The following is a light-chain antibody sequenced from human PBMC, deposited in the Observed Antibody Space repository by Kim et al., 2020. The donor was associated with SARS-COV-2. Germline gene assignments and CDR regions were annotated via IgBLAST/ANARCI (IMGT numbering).Light chain of an antibody. CDR1: SSDIGSYSL. J-gene: IGLJ2*01. CDR2: EGS. V-gene: IGLV2-23*01. CDR3: CSHAGGGTML. Sequence: GQSITISCTGTSSDIGSYSLVSWYQQYPGEAPKLMIYEGSKRPSGVPPRFSGSKSGNTASLTISGLQAEDEADYYCCSHAGGGTMLFGGGTQLTVL.